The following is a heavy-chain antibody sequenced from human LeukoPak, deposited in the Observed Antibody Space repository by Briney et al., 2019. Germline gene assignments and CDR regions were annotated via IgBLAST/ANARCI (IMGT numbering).Heavy chain of an antibody. CDR3: ARRGGPSGTYYFDS. V-gene: IGHV4-39*01. Sequence: SETLSLTCTVYGGSISSSSHFWGWIRQPPGKGLEWIGSIYYSGSTYYNPSLESRVTISVDTSKNQFSLKVASVTAADTAVYYCARRGGPSGTYYFDSWGQGTLVTVSS. J-gene: IGHJ4*02. D-gene: IGHD1-26*01. CDR2: IYYSGST. CDR1: GGSISSSSHF.